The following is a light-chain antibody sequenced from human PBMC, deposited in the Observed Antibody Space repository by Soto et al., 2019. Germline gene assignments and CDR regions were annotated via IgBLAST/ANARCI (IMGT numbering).Light chain of an antibody. Sequence: LTQPASVSGSPGQSITISCTGTSSDVGGYNYVSWYQQHPGKAPKLMIYEVSNRPSGVSNRFSGSKSGNTASLTISGLQAEDEADYYCSSYTSSSFYVFGTGTKVTVL. CDR2: EVS. CDR1: SSDVGGYNY. V-gene: IGLV2-14*01. J-gene: IGLJ1*01. CDR3: SSYTSSSFYV.